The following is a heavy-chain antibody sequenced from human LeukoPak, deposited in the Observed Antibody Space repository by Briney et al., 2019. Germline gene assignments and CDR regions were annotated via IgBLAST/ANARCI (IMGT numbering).Heavy chain of an antibody. CDR2: ISSGGDIM. D-gene: IGHD1-1*01. CDR1: GFTFSSYS. J-gene: IGHJ4*02. V-gene: IGHV3-48*01. Sequence: GGSLRLSCAASGFTFSSYSMNWVRQAPGKGLQWVSYISSGGDIMHYADSVKGRFTISRDNSKNTLYLQMNSLRAEDTAVYYCATRDSTTFDYWGQGTLVTVSS. CDR3: ATRDSTTFDY.